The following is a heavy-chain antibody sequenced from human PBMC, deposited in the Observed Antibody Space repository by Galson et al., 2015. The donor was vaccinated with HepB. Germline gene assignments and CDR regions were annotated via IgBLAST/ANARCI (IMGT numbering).Heavy chain of an antibody. CDR3: ARDKGGRITMVRGALVGMDV. Sequence: SVQVSCKASGYTFTSYAMHWVRQAPGQRLEWMGWINAGNGNTKYSQKFQGRVTITRDTSASTAYMELSSLRSEDTAVYYCARDKGGRITMVRGALVGMDVWGQGTTVTVSS. D-gene: IGHD3-10*01. V-gene: IGHV1-3*01. CDR1: GYTFTSYA. J-gene: IGHJ6*02. CDR2: INAGNGNT.